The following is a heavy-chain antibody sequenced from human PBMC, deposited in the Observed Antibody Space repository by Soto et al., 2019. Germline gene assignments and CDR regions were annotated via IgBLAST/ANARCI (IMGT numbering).Heavy chain of an antibody. CDR1: GYTFTSYY. D-gene: IGHD4-17*01. J-gene: IGHJ5*02. CDR2: INPSGGST. CDR3: ARDLTTVTTWSYNWFDP. V-gene: IGHV1-46*01. Sequence: ASVKVSCKASGYTFTSYYMHWVRQAPGQGLEWMGIINPSGGSTSYAQKFQGRVTMTRDTSTSTVYMELSSLRSEDTAVYYCARDLTTVTTWSYNWFDPWGQGTLVTVSS.